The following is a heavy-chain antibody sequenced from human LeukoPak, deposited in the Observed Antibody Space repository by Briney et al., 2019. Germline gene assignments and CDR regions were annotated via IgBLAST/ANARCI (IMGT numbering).Heavy chain of an antibody. CDR1: GGSFSGYY. D-gene: IGHD5-18*01. J-gene: IGHJ2*01. CDR2: INHSGST. Sequence: PSETLSLTCAVYGGSFSGYYWSWIRQPPGKGLEWIGEINHSGSTNYNPSLKSRVTISVDTSKNQFSLKLSSVTAADTAVYYCARVGGKSGYSYATRYWYFDLWGRGTLVTVSS. V-gene: IGHV4-34*01. CDR3: ARVGGKSGYSYATRYWYFDL.